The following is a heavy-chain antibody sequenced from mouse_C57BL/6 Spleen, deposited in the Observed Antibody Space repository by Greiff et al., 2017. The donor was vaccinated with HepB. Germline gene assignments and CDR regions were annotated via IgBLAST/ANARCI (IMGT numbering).Heavy chain of an antibody. D-gene: IGHD2-2*01. CDR1: GYTFTSYW. V-gene: IGHV1-50*01. Sequence: QVQLQQPGAELVKPGASVKLSCKASGYTFTSYWMQWVKQRPGQGLEWIGEIAPSDSYTNYNQKFKGKATLTVDTSSSTAYMQLSSLTSEDSAVYYCARREVKAFFAYWGQGTLVTVSA. CDR3: ARREVKAFFAY. CDR2: IAPSDSYT. J-gene: IGHJ3*01.